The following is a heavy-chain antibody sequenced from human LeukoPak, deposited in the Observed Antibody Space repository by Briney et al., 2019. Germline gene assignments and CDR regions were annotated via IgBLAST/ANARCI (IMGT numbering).Heavy chain of an antibody. CDR1: GFTVSSNY. D-gene: IGHD6-13*01. CDR3: AKDSSSSGLDI. J-gene: IGHJ3*02. CDR2: IYSGGST. V-gene: IGHV3-66*01. Sequence: PGGSLRLSCAASGFTVSSNYMSWVRQAPGKGLEWVSVIYSGGSTYYADSVKGRFTISRDNSKNTLYLQMNSLRAEDTAVYYCAKDSSSSGLDIWGQGTMVTVSS.